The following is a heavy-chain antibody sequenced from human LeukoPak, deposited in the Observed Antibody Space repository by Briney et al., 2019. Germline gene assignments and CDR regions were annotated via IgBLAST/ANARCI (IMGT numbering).Heavy chain of an antibody. Sequence: GGSLRLSCAASGFTFSSYGMHWVRQAPGKGLEWVAFIRYDGSNKYYADSVKGRFTISRDNSKNTLYLQTNSLRAEDTAVYYCAKGDAPRGVIITAAFDIWGQGTMVTVSS. CDR3: AKGDAPRGVIITAAFDI. CDR2: IRYDGSNK. V-gene: IGHV3-30*02. J-gene: IGHJ3*02. D-gene: IGHD3-10*01. CDR1: GFTFSSYG.